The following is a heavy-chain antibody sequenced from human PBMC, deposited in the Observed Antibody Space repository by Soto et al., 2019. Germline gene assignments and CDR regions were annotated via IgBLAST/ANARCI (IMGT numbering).Heavy chain of an antibody. Sequence: GGSLRLSCAASGFTFSSYAMSWVRQAPGKGLEWVSAISGSGGSTYYADSVKGRFTISRDNSKNTLYLQMNSLRAEDTAVYYCAKFLFSGARKGNYYYYGMDVWGQGTTVTVSS. D-gene: IGHD1-26*01. CDR1: GFTFSSYA. J-gene: IGHJ6*02. CDR3: AKFLFSGARKGNYYYYGMDV. V-gene: IGHV3-23*01. CDR2: ISGSGGST.